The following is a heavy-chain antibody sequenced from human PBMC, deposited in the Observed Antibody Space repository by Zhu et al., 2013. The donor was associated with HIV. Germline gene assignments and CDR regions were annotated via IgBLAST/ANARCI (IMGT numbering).Heavy chain of an antibody. V-gene: IGHV1-2*04. CDR2: INPNSGGT. CDR1: GYTFTGYY. J-gene: IGHJ6*02. D-gene: IGHD3-16*01. Sequence: QVQLVQSGAEVKKPGASVKVSCKASGYTFTGYYMHWVRQAPGQGLEWMGWINPNSGGTNYAQKFQGWVTMTRDTSISTAYMELSRLRSDDTAVYYCARGLYMITFGGMYGMDVWGQGTTVTVSS. CDR3: ARGLYMITFGGMYGMDV.